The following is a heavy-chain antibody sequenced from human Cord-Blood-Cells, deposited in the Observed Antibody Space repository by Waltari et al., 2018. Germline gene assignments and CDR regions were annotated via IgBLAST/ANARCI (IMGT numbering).Heavy chain of an antibody. V-gene: IGHV4-34*01. J-gene: IGHJ4*02. D-gene: IGHD6-13*01. CDR2: INHSGST. CDR3: ARSLQNIAAAGSFDY. Sequence: QVQLQQWGAGLLKPSETLSLTCAVYGGSFSGYYWSCSRHPPGKGLEWIGEINHSGSTNYNPSLKSRVTISVDTSKNQFSLKLSSVTAADTAVYYCARSLQNIAAAGSFDYWGQGTLVTVSS. CDR1: GGSFSGYY.